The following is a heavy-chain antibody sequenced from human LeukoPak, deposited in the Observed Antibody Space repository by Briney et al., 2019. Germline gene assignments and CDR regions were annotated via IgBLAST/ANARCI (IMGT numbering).Heavy chain of an antibody. CDR2: INSDGSST. J-gene: IGHJ5*02. CDR1: GLTIRNYW. V-gene: IGHV3-74*01. CDR3: ARGPVPDP. Sequence: GGSLTFSYTAAGLTIRNYWVRWVSQDPGKGLVWVSRINSDGSSTSYADSVKGRFTISRDNAKNTLYLQMNSMRAEDTAVYYCARGPVPDPWGQGTLVTVSS.